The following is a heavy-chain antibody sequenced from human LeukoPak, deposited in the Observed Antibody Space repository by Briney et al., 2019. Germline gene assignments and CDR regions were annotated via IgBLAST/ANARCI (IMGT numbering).Heavy chain of an antibody. D-gene: IGHD2-21*01. J-gene: IGHJ6*03. CDR1: GGSFSGYY. V-gene: IGHV4-34*01. CDR3: ARCGGGNWGGYFYYYYYMDV. CDR2: INHSGST. Sequence: KTSETLSLTCAVYGGSFSGYYWSWIRQPPGKGLEWIGEINHSGSTNYNPSLKSRVTISVDTSKNQFSLKLSSVTAADTAVYYCARCGGGNWGGYFYYYYYMDVWGKGTTVTVSS.